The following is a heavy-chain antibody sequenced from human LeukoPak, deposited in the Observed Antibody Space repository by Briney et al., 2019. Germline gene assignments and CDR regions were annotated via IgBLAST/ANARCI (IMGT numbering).Heavy chain of an antibody. D-gene: IGHD4-11*01. V-gene: IGHV4-38-2*01. CDR3: ARRPSYSNYVGYYYYYMDV. J-gene: IGHJ6*03. CDR2: IYHSGST. CDR1: GYSISSGYY. Sequence: SETLSLTCAVSGYSISSGYYWGWIRQPPGKGLEWIGSIYHSGSTYYNPSLKSRVTISVDTSKNQFSLKLSSVTAADTAVYGCARRPSYSNYVGYYYYYMDVWGKGTTVTVSS.